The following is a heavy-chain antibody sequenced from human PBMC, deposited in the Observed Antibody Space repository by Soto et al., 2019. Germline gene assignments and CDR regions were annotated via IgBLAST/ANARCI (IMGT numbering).Heavy chain of an antibody. V-gene: IGHV4-59*01. J-gene: IGHJ4*02. CDR3: AKFRRSDAGGYTLDF. CDR1: GGSITNYY. D-gene: IGHD5-12*01. CDR2: VYYSGST. Sequence: PSETLSLTCTISGGSITNYYWSWIRQPPGKGLEWIGYVYYSGSTKYNPSLESRVTISADPSKHQFSLRVTSVTAADTAVYYCAKFRRSDAGGYTLDFWGQGILVTVSS.